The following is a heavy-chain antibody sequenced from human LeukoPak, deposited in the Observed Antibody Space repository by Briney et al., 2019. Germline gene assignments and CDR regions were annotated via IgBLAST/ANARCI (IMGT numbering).Heavy chain of an antibody. D-gene: IGHD2-15*01. CDR3: VSSSPRYCTGGTCYSSQGFDY. CDR2: IYYRGTT. Sequence: PSETLSLTCTVSGDSISTYYWSWIRQSPGKGLEWIAYIYYRGTTNYNPSLKSRVTISADTSKTQFSLILSSVTAADTAVYYCVSSSPRYCTGGTCYSSQGFDYWGQGAMVTVSS. CDR1: GDSISTYY. J-gene: IGHJ4*02. V-gene: IGHV4-59*01.